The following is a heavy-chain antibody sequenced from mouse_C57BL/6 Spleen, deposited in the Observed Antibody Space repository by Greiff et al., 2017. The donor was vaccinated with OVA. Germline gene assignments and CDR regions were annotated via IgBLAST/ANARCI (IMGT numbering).Heavy chain of an antibody. CDR3: AREATVAWYFDV. J-gene: IGHJ1*03. V-gene: IGHV3-1*01. CDR1: GYSITSGYD. D-gene: IGHD1-1*01. Sequence: VQLKESGPGMVKPSQSLSLTCTVTGYSITSGYDWHWIRHFPGNKLEWMGYISYSGSTNYNPSLKSRISITHDTSKNHFFLKLNSVTTEDTATYYCAREATVAWYFDVWGTGTTVTVSS. CDR2: ISYSGST.